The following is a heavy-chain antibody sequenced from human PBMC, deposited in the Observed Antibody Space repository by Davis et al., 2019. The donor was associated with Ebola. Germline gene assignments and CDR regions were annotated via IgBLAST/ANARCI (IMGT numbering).Heavy chain of an antibody. D-gene: IGHD4-17*01. CDR3: ARGRKDYGDYSFDY. CDR2: INSDGSST. J-gene: IGHJ4*02. CDR1: GFTFSSYW. Sequence: GESLKISCAASGFTFSSYWMHWVRQAPGKGLVWVSRINSDGSSTSYADSVKGRFIISRDNFKNTLYLQMNSLRAEDTAMYYCARGRKDYGDYSFDYWGQGTLVTVSS. V-gene: IGHV3-74*01.